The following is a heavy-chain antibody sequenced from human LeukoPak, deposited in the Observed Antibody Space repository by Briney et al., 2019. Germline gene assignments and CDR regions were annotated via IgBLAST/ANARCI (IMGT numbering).Heavy chain of an antibody. J-gene: IGHJ4*02. CDR2: TSAYNGNT. CDR3: AREKLTGTGDY. V-gene: IGHV1-18*01. Sequence: ASVTVSCTASGYTFTSYGISWVRQAPGQGLEWMGWTSAYNGNTNYAQKLQGRVTMTTDTSTSTAYMELRSLRSDDTAVYYCAREKLTGTGDYWGQGTLVTVSS. CDR1: GYTFTSYG. D-gene: IGHD1-7*01.